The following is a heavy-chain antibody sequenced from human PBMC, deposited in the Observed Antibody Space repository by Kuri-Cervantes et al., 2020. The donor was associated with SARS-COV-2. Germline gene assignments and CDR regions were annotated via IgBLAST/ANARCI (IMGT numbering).Heavy chain of an antibody. V-gene: IGHV3-30-3*01. CDR1: GFTFSSYA. CDR2: ISYDGSNK. CDR3: ATTLVGARNY. D-gene: IGHD1-26*01. J-gene: IGHJ4*02. Sequence: GESLKISCAASGFTFSSYAMHWVRQAPGKGLEWVAVISYDGSNKYYADSVKGRFTISRDNSKNTLYLQMNSLRAEDTAVYYFATTLVGARNYWGQGTLVTISS.